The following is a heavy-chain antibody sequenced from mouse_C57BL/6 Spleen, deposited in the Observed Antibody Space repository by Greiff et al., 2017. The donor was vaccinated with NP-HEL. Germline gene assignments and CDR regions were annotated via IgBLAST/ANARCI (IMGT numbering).Heavy chain of an antibody. D-gene: IGHD1-1*01. Sequence: QVQLQQPGAELVMPGASVKLSCKASGYTFTSYWMHWVKQRPGQGLEWIGEIDPSDSYTNYNQKFKGKSTLTVDKSSSTAYMQLSSLTSADSAVYYCARAHYYGSTSFAYWGQGTLVTVSA. CDR1: GYTFTSYW. J-gene: IGHJ3*01. CDR2: IDPSDSYT. V-gene: IGHV1-69*01. CDR3: ARAHYYGSTSFAY.